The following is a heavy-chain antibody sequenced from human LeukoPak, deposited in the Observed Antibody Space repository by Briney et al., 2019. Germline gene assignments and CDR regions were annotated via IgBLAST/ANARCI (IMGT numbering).Heavy chain of an antibody. CDR2: IRYDGSDK. V-gene: IGHV3-30*02. CDR3: ARDKVVIRAFDI. J-gene: IGHJ3*02. Sequence: GGSLRLSCATSGFIFSSYGIHWVRQAPGKGLEWVAFIRYDGSDKYYADSVKGRFTISRDNAKNSLYLQMNSLRAEDTAVYYCARDKVVIRAFDIWGQGTMVTVSS. D-gene: IGHD3-22*01. CDR1: GFIFSSYG.